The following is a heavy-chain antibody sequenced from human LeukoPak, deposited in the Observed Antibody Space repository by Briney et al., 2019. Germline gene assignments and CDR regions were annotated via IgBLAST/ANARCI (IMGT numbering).Heavy chain of an antibody. V-gene: IGHV3-23*01. CDR2: ISGSGGST. CDR3: ARDRSVESLNWFDP. Sequence: PGGSLRLSCAASGFTFSSYAMSWVRQAPGKGLEWVSAISGSGGSTYYADSVKGRFTISRDNAKNSLYLQMNSLRAEDTAVYYCARDRSVESLNWFDPWGQGTLVTVSS. CDR1: GFTFSSYA. J-gene: IGHJ5*02.